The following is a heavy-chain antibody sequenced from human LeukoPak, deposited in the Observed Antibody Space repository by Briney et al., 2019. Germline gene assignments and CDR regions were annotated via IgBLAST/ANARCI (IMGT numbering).Heavy chain of an antibody. D-gene: IGHD3-10*01. CDR2: ISSGGTYE. CDR3: ARDSTYYYDSGSSGPHYFDN. Sequence: GGSLRLSCAASGFTFSNYAMHWGRQAPGKGLEWVSLISSGGTYEYYTDSVKGRFTISRDNSKNTLYLQLNSLRAEDTAVYYCARDSTYYYDSGSSGPHYFDNWGQGTLVTVSS. CDR1: GFTFSNYA. J-gene: IGHJ4*02. V-gene: IGHV3-30*10.